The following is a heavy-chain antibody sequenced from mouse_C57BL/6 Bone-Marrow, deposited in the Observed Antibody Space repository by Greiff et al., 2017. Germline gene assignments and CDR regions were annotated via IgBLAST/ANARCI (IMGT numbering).Heavy chain of an antibody. CDR2: IDPSDSYT. CDR3: ARWWLLPSKAMDY. J-gene: IGHJ4*01. V-gene: IGHV1-59*01. D-gene: IGHD2-3*01. Sequence: QVQLQQPGAELVRPGTSVKLSCKASGYTFTSYWMHWVKQRPGQGLEWIGVIDPSDSYTNYNQKFKGKATLTVDTSSSTAYMQLSSLTSEDSAVYYCARWWLLPSKAMDYWGQATSVTVSS. CDR1: GYTFTSYW.